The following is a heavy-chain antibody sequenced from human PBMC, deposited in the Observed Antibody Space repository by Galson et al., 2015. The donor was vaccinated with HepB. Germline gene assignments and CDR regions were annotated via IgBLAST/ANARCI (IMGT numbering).Heavy chain of an antibody. Sequence: SVKVSCKASGYDFSTYGISWVRQAPGQGLEWMGRISADGINTNYAQKFQGRVTITTDTSTTTVYMELRSLRSDDTAPYYCARGRGRNWGSLDYWGQGSLVTVSS. J-gene: IGHJ4*02. CDR3: ARGRGRNWGSLDY. V-gene: IGHV1-18*01. CDR1: GYDFSTYG. CDR2: ISADGINT. D-gene: IGHD3-16*01.